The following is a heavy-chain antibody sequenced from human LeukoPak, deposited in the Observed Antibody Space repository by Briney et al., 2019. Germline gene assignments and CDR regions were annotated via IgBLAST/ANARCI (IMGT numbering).Heavy chain of an antibody. J-gene: IGHJ6*02. Sequence: ASVKVSCKASGGTFSSYAISWVRQAPGQGLEWMGRIIPILGIANYAQKFQGRVTITADKSTSTAYMELRSLRPDDTAVYYCARVLAVAGTLHYYYGMDVWGQGTTVTVSS. CDR1: GGTFSSYA. V-gene: IGHV1-69*04. D-gene: IGHD6-19*01. CDR2: IIPILGIA. CDR3: ARVLAVAGTLHYYYGMDV.